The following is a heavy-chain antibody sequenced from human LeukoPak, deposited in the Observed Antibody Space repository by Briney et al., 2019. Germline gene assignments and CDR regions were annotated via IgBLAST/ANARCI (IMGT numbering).Heavy chain of an antibody. CDR1: GFTFSSNW. V-gene: IGHV3-74*01. J-gene: IGHJ1*01. CDR2: INSDGSST. CDR3: AAYDSSGYSRKYFQH. Sequence: GGSLRLSCAASGFTFSSNWMHWVRQAPGKGLVWVSRINSDGSSTSYADSVKGRFTISRDNAKNTLYLQMNSLRAEDTAVYYCAAYDSSGYSRKYFQHWGQGTLVTVSS. D-gene: IGHD3-22*01.